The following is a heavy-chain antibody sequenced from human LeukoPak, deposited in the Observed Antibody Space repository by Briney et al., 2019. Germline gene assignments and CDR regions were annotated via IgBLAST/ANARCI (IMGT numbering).Heavy chain of an antibody. CDR3: AKGGKWDVTPFDY. V-gene: IGHV3-33*03. J-gene: IGHJ4*02. CDR1: GFILNDYG. D-gene: IGHD1-26*01. CDR2: IWFDKNQ. Sequence: GGSLRLSCAASGFILNDYGMHWVRQAPGKGLEWVADIWFDKNQHFADSVKGRFAISRDNSKNTVYLQINSLRAEDTAVYYCAKGGKWDVTPFDYWGQGTLVTVSS.